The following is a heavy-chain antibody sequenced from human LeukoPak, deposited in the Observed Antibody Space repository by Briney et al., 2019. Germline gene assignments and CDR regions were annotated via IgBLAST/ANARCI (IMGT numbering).Heavy chain of an antibody. CDR1: GGSFSGYY. Sequence: SETLSLTCAVYGGSFSGYYWSWIRQPPGKGLEGIGEINHSGSTNYNPSLKSRVTISVDTSKNQFSLKLSSVTAADTAVYYCARGDGYGSYYFDYWDQGTLVTVPS. CDR2: INHSGST. J-gene: IGHJ4*02. D-gene: IGHD3-10*01. V-gene: IGHV4-34*01. CDR3: ARGDGYGSYYFDY.